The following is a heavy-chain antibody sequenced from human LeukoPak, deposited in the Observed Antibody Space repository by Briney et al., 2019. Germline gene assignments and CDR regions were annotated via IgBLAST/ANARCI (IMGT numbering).Heavy chain of an antibody. J-gene: IGHJ6*02. D-gene: IGHD3-10*01. CDR1: GFTFSSYW. V-gene: IGHV3-7*01. CDR3: AGDRTMVRGVQYYYYYGMDV. CDR2: IKQDGSEK. Sequence: GGSLRLSCAASGFTFSSYWMSWVRQAPGKGLEWVANIKQDGSEKYYVDSVKGRFTISRDNAKNSLYLQMNSLRAEDTAVYYCAGDRTMVRGVQYYYYYGMDVWGQGTTVTVSS.